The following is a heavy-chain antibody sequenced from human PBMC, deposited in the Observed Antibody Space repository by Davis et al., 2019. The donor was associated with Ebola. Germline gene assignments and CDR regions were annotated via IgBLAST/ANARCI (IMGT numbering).Heavy chain of an antibody. CDR1: GFTFSNYE. V-gene: IGHV3-48*03. CDR3: ARGMNGDYSHWYFDL. J-gene: IGHJ2*01. CDR2: IYSGTNT. Sequence: PGGSLRLSCAASGFTFSNYEMNWVRQAPGKGLEWVSYIYSGTNTYYADSVKGRFTMSRDNAKNLLYLHMDSLRAEDTAVYYCARGMNGDYSHWYFDLWGRGTLVTVSS. D-gene: IGHD4-17*01.